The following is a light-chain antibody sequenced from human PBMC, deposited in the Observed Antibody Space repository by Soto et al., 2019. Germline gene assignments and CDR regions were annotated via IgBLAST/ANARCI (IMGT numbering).Light chain of an antibody. CDR1: QSVSSN. Sequence: EIVMTQSPATLSVSPGERATLSCRASQSVSSNLAWYQQKRGQAPRLLIYDTSTRATGIPDRFSGSGSGTDFTLNISRLEPEDFAVYQCQQYGASPWTFGQGTKVDIK. J-gene: IGKJ1*01. CDR3: QQYGASPWT. V-gene: IGKV3-20*01. CDR2: DTS.